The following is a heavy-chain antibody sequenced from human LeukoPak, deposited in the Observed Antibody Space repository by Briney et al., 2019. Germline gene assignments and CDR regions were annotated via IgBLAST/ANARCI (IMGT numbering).Heavy chain of an antibody. V-gene: IGHV4-59*01. Sequence: PSETLSLTCTVSGGSISSYYWSWIRQPPGKGLEWIGYIHYSGSTNYNPSLKSRVTISVDTSKNQFSLKVTSVTAADTAVYYCARAPQRRELGAFDIWGQGTMVTVSS. D-gene: IGHD1-26*01. CDR1: GGSISSYY. J-gene: IGHJ3*02. CDR2: IHYSGST. CDR3: ARAPQRRELGAFDI.